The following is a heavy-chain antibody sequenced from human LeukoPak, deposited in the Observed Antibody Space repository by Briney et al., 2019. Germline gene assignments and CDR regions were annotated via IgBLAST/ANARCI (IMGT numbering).Heavy chain of an antibody. CDR1: GFTFSSYS. Sequence: GGPLRLSCAASGFTFSSYSMNWVRQAPGKGLEWDSSISSSSYIYYADSVKGRFTISRDNAKNSLYLQMNSLRAEDTAVYYCARDPRHCSSTSCYPDWGQGTLVTVSS. CDR2: ISSSSYI. D-gene: IGHD2-2*01. V-gene: IGHV3-21*01. J-gene: IGHJ4*02. CDR3: ARDPRHCSSTSCYPD.